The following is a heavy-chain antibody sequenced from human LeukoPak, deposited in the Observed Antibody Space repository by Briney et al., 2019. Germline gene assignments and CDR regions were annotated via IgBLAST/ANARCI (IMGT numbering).Heavy chain of an antibody. CDR1: GYTFTGYY. D-gene: IGHD6-19*01. V-gene: IGHV1-2*02. CDR3: AGPSIAVAGVFDY. CDR2: INPNSGGT. J-gene: IGHJ4*02. Sequence: ASVKVSCKASGYTFTGYYMHWVRQAPGQGLEWMGWINPNSGGTNYAQKFQGRVTMTRDTSISTAYMELSRLRSDDTAVYYCAGPSIAVAGVFDYWGQGTLVTVSS.